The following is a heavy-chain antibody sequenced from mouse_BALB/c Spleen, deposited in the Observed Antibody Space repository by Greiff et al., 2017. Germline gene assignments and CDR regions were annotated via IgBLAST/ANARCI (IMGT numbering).Heavy chain of an antibody. CDR3: ASHLVYYAMDY. J-gene: IGHJ4*01. Sequence: QVQLKQSGPGLVQPSQSLSITCTVSGFSFTSYGVHWVRQSPGKGLEWLGVIWSGGSTDYNAAFISRLSISTDNSKSQVFCKMNSLQANDTAIYYCASHLVYYAMDYWGQGTSVTVSS. CDR2: IWSGGST. CDR1: GFSFTSYG. V-gene: IGHV2-2*02.